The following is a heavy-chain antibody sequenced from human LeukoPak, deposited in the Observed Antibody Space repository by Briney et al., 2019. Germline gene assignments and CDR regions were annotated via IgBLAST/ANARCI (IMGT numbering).Heavy chain of an antibody. CDR1: GGSFSGYY. V-gene: IGHV4-34*01. Sequence: PSETLSLTCAVYGGSFSGYYWSWIRQPPGKGREWIGEINHSGSTNYNPSLKSRVTISVDTSKNQFSLKLSSLTAADTAVYYCARALDGYSSTRGYFDYWGQGTLVTVSS. J-gene: IGHJ4*02. CDR3: ARALDGYSSTRGYFDY. D-gene: IGHD6-13*01. CDR2: INHSGST.